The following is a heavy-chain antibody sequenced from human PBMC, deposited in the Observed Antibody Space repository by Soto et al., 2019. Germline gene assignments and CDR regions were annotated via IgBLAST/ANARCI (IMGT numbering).Heavy chain of an antibody. J-gene: IGHJ5*02. D-gene: IGHD6-6*01. CDR2: IYYSGST. V-gene: IGHV4-59*01. CDR3: ARVGSSDWFYP. Sequence: SETLSLTCTVSGGSISSYYWSWIRQPPGKGLEWIGYIYYSGSTNYNPSLKSRVTISVDTSKNQFSLKLSSVTAADTAVYYCARVGSSDWFYPWGQGTLVTVSS. CDR1: GGSISSYY.